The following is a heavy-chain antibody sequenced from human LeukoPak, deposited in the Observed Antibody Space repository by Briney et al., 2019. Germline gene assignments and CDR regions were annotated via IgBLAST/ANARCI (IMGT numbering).Heavy chain of an antibody. CDR1: GFTFSSYG. CDR2: VPIDGRNE. D-gene: IGHD1-26*01. Sequence: GGSLRLSCATSGFTFSSYGIHWVRPAAGKGMEWVAVVPIDGRNEYYADSVQGRFSISRDNSTNTVYRQMNSLRAEDTAVYYCARDSASTPLDYWGQGTLVTVSS. CDR3: ARDSASTPLDY. V-gene: IGHV3-33*01. J-gene: IGHJ4*02.